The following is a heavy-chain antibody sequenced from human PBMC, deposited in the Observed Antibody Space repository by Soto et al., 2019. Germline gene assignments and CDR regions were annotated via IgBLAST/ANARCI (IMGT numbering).Heavy chain of an antibody. Sequence: EVQLVESGGGLVQPGGSLRLSCAASRFTFSSYWMSWVRQAPGQGLEWVANINPGGSEKFYVDSVKGRFTISRDNAKNSLYLQMNSLRAEDTAVYYCARDKGDLDSWGQGTLVTVSS. J-gene: IGHJ4*02. CDR2: INPGGSEK. CDR1: RFTFSSYW. CDR3: ARDKGDLDS. V-gene: IGHV3-7*01.